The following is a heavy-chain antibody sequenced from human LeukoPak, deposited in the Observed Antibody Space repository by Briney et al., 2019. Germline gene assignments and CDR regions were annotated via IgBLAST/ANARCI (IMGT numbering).Heavy chain of an antibody. CDR1: GYTFTGYY. V-gene: IGHV1-2*06. D-gene: IGHD2-2*02. Sequence: ASVKVSCKASGYTFTGYYMHWVRQAPGQGPEWMGRINPNSGGTNYAQKFQGRVTMTRDTSISAAYMELSRLRSDDTAVYYCARDQLLYEDYYGMDVWGQGTTVTVSS. CDR3: ARDQLLYEDYYGMDV. CDR2: INPNSGGT. J-gene: IGHJ6*02.